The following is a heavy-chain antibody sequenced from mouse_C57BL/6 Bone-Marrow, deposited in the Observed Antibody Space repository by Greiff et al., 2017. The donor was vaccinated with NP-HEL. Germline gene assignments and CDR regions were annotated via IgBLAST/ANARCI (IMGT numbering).Heavy chain of an antibody. Sequence: EVKVEESEGGLVQPGSSMKLSCTASGFTFSDYYMAWVRQVPEKGLEWVANINYDGSSTYYLDSLKSRFIISRVNAKNILYLQMSSLKSEDTATYYCAREGGLRRRTYAMDYWGQGTSVTVSS. V-gene: IGHV5-16*01. D-gene: IGHD2-4*01. CDR2: INYDGSST. CDR1: GFTFSDYY. J-gene: IGHJ4*01. CDR3: AREGGLRRRTYAMDY.